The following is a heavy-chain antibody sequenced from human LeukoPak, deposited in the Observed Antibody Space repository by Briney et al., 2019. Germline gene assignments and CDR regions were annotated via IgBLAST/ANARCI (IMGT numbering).Heavy chain of an antibody. J-gene: IGHJ3*02. D-gene: IGHD3-22*01. CDR1: GGSISSSSYY. V-gene: IGHV4-39*07. CDR2: IYYSGST. CDR3: ARVGTNYYDSSSAFDI. Sequence: RSSETLSLTCTVSGGSISSSSYYWGWIRQPPGKGLEWIGSIYYSGSTYYNPSLKSRVTISVDSSENQFSLKLSSVTAADTAVYYCARVGTNYYDSSSAFDIWGQGTMVTVSS.